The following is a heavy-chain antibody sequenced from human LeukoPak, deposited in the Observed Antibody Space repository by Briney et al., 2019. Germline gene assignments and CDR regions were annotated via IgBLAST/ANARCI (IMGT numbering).Heavy chain of an antibody. D-gene: IGHD2-15*01. CDR3: AKGTPSYCSGGSCYSDYFDH. CDR1: GFTFSSYA. V-gene: IGHV3-23*01. J-gene: IGHJ4*02. Sequence: PGGSLRLSCAASGFTFSSYAMSWVRQAPGKGLEGVSAISGSGGSTYYADSVKGRFTSSRDNSKNTLYLQMNGLRAEDTAVYYCAKGTPSYCSGGSCYSDYFDHWGQGTLVTVSS. CDR2: ISGSGGST.